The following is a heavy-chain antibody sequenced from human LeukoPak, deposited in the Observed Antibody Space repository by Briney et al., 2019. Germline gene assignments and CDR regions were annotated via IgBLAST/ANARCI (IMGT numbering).Heavy chain of an antibody. CDR3: ARVHYDSSGYYDDY. J-gene: IGHJ4*02. V-gene: IGHV3-74*01. D-gene: IGHD3-22*01. Sequence: PGGSLRLSCAASGFTFSSYWMHWVRQAPGRGLVWVSRINSDGSSTSYADSVKGRFTISRDNAKNTLYLQMNSLRAEDTAVYYCARVHYDSSGYYDDYWGQGTLVTVSS. CDR2: INSDGSST. CDR1: GFTFSSYW.